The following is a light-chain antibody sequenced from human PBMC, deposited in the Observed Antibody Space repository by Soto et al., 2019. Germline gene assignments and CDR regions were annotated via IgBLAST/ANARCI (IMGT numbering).Light chain of an antibody. CDR1: QSISSY. Sequence: DIQMTQSPSSLSASVGDRVTITCRESQSISSYLNLYHQQPGKAPKLLIYAASSLHSGVPTRVSGSGAGTYCTITISKLQPADFAPYYDDQSYSTPLTFGGGIKVEIK. CDR2: AAS. J-gene: IGKJ4*01. CDR3: DQSYSTPLT. V-gene: IGKV1-39*01.